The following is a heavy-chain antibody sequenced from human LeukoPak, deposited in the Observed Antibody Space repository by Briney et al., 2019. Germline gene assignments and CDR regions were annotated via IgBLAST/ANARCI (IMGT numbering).Heavy chain of an antibody. CDR2: ISSSGST. Sequence: PSETLSLTCTVSGDSISSGDYYWGWIRQPAGKGLEWIGRISSSGSTNYNPSLKSRVTISVDTSKNQFSLKLSSVTAADTAVYFCARHSEQWLVWSEVDVWGKGTTVTVSS. CDR1: GDSISSGDYY. J-gene: IGHJ6*04. V-gene: IGHV4-61*02. CDR3: ARHSEQWLVWSEVDV. D-gene: IGHD6-19*01.